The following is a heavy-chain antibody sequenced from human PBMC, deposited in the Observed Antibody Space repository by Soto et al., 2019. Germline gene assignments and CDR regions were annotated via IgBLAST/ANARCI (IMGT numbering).Heavy chain of an antibody. J-gene: IGHJ4*02. CDR3: ARYDAEVNTFFDF. V-gene: IGHV3-11*06. CDR1: GFIFNDYY. Sequence: PGGSLRLTCAASGFIFNDYYMSWIRQAPGKGLECVSIISGSSGSKKYADLAKGRFTVSRDNAKKSLYLEMSSLRAEDTAVYYCARYDAEVNTFFDFWGQGTQVTVSS. CDR2: ISGSSGSK. D-gene: IGHD4-4*01.